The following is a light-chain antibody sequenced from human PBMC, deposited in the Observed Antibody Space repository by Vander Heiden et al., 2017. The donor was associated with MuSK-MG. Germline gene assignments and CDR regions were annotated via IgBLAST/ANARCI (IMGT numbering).Light chain of an antibody. J-gene: IGLJ2*01. V-gene: IGLV2-14*01. CDR3: SAYTSSSVV. CDR2: DVR. CDR1: SSDVGGYNY. Sequence: QSALTPPASVSGSPGQSITISCTGTSSDVGGYNYVSWDQQNTGKAPKLMIYDVRKRPSGGSNRFSGSKSGNTASLTISGLQAEDEDDYHCSAYTSSSVVFGGGTKLTVL.